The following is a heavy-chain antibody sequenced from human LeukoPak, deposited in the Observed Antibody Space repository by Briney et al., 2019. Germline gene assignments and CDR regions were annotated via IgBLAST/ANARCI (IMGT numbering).Heavy chain of an antibody. CDR2: IYYSGST. D-gene: IGHD3-16*01. J-gene: IGHJ4*02. CDR1: GGSISSSTYY. V-gene: IGHV4-39*01. CDR3: VRGSTLRHYQY. Sequence: SETLSLTCTVSGGSISSSTYYWGWIRRPPGKGLEWIGSIYYSGSTYYNLSLKSRVTVSVDTSKNQFFLKLSSVTAADTAVYYCVRGSTLRHYQYWGQGTLVTVSS.